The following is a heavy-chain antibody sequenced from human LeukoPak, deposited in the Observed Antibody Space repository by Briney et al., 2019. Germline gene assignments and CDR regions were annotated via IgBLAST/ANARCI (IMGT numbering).Heavy chain of an antibody. J-gene: IGHJ4*02. Sequence: GGSLRLSCAASGFTFSTYWMSWVRQAPGKGLEWVANIKQDGSVKYYVDSVKGRFTISRDNAKNSLYLQMSSLRAEDTAVYYCARASYDYVWGNYRPPDYWGQGTLVTVSS. CDR2: IKQDGSVK. CDR3: ARASYDYVWGNYRPPDY. D-gene: IGHD3-16*02. CDR1: GFTFSTYW. V-gene: IGHV3-7*01.